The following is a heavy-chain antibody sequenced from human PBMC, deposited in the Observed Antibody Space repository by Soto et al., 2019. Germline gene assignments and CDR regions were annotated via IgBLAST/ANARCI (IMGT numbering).Heavy chain of an antibody. CDR1: GDSISSGGYY. Sequence: SETLSLTCTVSGDSISSGGYYWSWIRQHPGKGLEWIGYIYYGGSTSYNPSLKSRVTMSIDTSNKHFSLSLKSVTAADTAVYYCARTVGAAYYFDFLGQGALVTVSS. D-gene: IGHD1-26*01. J-gene: IGHJ4*02. V-gene: IGHV4-31*03. CDR2: IYYGGST. CDR3: ARTVGAAYYFDF.